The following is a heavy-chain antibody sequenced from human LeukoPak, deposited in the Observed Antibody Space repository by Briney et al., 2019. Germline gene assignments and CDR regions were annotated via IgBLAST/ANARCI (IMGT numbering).Heavy chain of an antibody. CDR2: ITSSSNYL. CDR1: GFTFSTYN. V-gene: IGHV3-21*01. D-gene: IGHD3-22*01. CDR3: ARPSVKYDSSGYQPNPFDY. J-gene: IGHJ4*02. Sequence: PGGSLRLSCAASGFTFSTYNMNWVRQAPGKGLEWVSSITSSSNYLYYADSVKGRFTIYRDNAKNSLYLRMTSLRAEDTAVYYCARPSVKYDSSGYQPNPFDYWGQGTLVTVSS.